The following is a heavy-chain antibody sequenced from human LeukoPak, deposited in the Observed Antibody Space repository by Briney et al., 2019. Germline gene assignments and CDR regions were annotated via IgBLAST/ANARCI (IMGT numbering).Heavy chain of an antibody. Sequence: PGGSLRLSCAASGFTFSTHSMNWVRQAPGRGLEWVSCISSSSTYIKYTDSVKGRFTISRDNAKNSLYLQINSLRAEDTAVYYCVWDAGTYLSFDPWGQGTLVTVSS. V-gene: IGHV3-21*01. CDR3: VWDAGTYLSFDP. CDR1: GFTFSTHS. D-gene: IGHD1-26*01. J-gene: IGHJ5*02. CDR2: ISSSSTYI.